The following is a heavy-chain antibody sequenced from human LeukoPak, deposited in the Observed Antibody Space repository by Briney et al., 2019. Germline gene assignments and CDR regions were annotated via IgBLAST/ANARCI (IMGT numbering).Heavy chain of an antibody. V-gene: IGHV3-48*01. CDR1: GFTFSSYS. J-gene: IGHJ6*02. Sequence: GGSLRLSCAASGFTFSSYSMNWVRQAPGKGLEWVSYISSSSSTIYYADSVKGRFTISRDNAKNSLYLQTNSLRAEDTAAYYCARDRSTGPLRYFDWLSSDSYYYYGMDVWGQGTTVTVSS. CDR2: ISSSSSTI. D-gene: IGHD3-9*01. CDR3: ARDRSTGPLRYFDWLSSDSYYYYGMDV.